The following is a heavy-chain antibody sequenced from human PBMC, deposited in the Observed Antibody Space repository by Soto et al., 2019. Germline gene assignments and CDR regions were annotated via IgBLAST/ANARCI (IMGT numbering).Heavy chain of an antibody. Sequence: ASVKVSCKASGYTFTSHGVSWLRQAPGQGLEWLGWISTYSGIRNYARKFQDRVTMGSDTSTSTVYMELRSLTSTDTAMYYCERNPGTSRLDYWGQGTLVTVSS. D-gene: IGHD2-2*01. CDR1: GYTFTSHG. V-gene: IGHV1-18*01. CDR2: ISTYSGIR. J-gene: IGHJ4*02. CDR3: ERNPGTSRLDY.